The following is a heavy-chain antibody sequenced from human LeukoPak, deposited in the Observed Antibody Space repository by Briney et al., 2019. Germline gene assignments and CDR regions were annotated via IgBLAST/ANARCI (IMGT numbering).Heavy chain of an antibody. CDR3: GRDALVGYFSYYYMDV. CDR2: ISNSGST. J-gene: IGHJ6*03. D-gene: IGHD2-15*01. V-gene: IGHV4-59*11. Sequence: SETLSLTCTVSGGSISSHYWTWIRQSPVKGLEWIGDISNSGSTSYNPSLKSRVTISIDTSKNQFTLKLSSVTAADTAVYYCGRDALVGYFSYYYMDVWGKGTTVTVSS. CDR1: GGSISSHY.